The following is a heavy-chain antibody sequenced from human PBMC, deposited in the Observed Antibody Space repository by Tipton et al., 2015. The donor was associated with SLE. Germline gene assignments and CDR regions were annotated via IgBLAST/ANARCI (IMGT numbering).Heavy chain of an antibody. Sequence: TLSLTCTVSGYSISSGYYWGWIRQPPGKGLEWIGSIYYSGSTYYNPSLKSRVTISVDTSKNQFSLKLSSVTAADTAVYYCARDPSRYSGSQSPFDYWGQGTLVTVSS. CDR3: ARDPSRYSGSQSPFDY. CDR1: GYSISSGYY. J-gene: IGHJ4*02. D-gene: IGHD1-26*01. V-gene: IGHV4-38-2*02. CDR2: IYYSGST.